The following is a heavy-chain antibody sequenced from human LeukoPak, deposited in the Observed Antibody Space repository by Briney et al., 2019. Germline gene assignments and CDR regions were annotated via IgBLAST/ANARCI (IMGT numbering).Heavy chain of an antibody. Sequence: PSETLSLTCTVSGYSISSGYYWGWIRQPPGKGLEWIGSIYHSGSTYYNPSLKSRVTISLDKSKNQFSLKLTSVTAADTALYFCAGAGGGTYYFDFWGQGTLVTVSS. D-gene: IGHD1-26*01. V-gene: IGHV4-38-2*02. CDR2: IYHSGST. CDR3: AGAGGGTYYFDF. CDR1: GYSISSGYY. J-gene: IGHJ4*02.